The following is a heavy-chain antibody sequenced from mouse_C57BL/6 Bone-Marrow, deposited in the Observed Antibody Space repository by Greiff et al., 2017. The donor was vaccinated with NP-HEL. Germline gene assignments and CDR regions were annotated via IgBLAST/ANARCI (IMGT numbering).Heavy chain of an antibody. CDR3: ARSPYDYNFDY. CDR1: GYTFTSYW. D-gene: IGHD2-4*01. Sequence: QVQLQQPGAELVMPGASVKLSCKASGYTFTSYWMHWVKQRPGQGLEWIGEIDPSDSYTNYNQKFKGKSTLTVDKSSSTAYMQLSSLTSEDSAVYYCARSPYDYNFDYWGQGTTLTVSS. CDR2: IDPSDSYT. V-gene: IGHV1-69*01. J-gene: IGHJ2*01.